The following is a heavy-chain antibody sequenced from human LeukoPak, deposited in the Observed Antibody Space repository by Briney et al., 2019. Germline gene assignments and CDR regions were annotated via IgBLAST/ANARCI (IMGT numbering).Heavy chain of an antibody. D-gene: IGHD5/OR15-5a*01. Sequence: GGSLRLSCAASGFTFSSYWMSWVSQDPGKGLEWVANIKQEGSEKYYVDSVKGRLTISRDNAKNSLYLQMNSLRAEDTAVYYCAREVLLIDWGQGTLVTVSS. CDR2: IKQEGSEK. CDR3: AREVLLID. J-gene: IGHJ4*02. V-gene: IGHV3-7*01. CDR1: GFTFSSYW.